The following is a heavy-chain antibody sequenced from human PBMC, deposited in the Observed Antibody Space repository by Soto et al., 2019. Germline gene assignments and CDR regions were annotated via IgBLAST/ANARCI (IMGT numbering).Heavy chain of an antibody. Sequence: SETLSLTCAVSGGSINTFDFSWSWIRQPPGRGLEWIGSIYQSGRTYYIPSLKSRVTMSLEKSKNQFSLKINSVVAADTAIYYCARAMTIFGVAPGGGVDVWGQGTTVTVSS. V-gene: IGHV4-30-2*01. J-gene: IGHJ6*02. CDR2: IYQSGRT. CDR1: GGSINTFDFS. CDR3: ARAMTIFGVAPGGGVDV. D-gene: IGHD3-3*01.